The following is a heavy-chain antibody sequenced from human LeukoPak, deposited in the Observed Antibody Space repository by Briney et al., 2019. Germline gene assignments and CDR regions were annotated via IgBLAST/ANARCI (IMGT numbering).Heavy chain of an antibody. V-gene: IGHV1-69*04. Sequence: ASVKVSCKASGGTFSSYAIRWVRPAPGQGLEWMGRIIPILGIANYAQKFQGRVTITADKSTSTAYMELSSLRSEDTAVYYCARDEVSGIVVVPAAMKTAYYYGMDVWGQGTTVTVSS. CDR3: ARDEVSGIVVVPAAMKTAYYYGMDV. CDR2: IIPILGIA. CDR1: GGTFSSYA. D-gene: IGHD2-2*01. J-gene: IGHJ6*02.